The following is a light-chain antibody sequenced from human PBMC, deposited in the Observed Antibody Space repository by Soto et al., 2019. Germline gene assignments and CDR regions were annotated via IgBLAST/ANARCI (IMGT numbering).Light chain of an antibody. J-gene: IGKJ2*01. CDR3: QQYGTSPPVYT. CDR2: GTY. CDR1: QSISSTY. Sequence: EIVLTQSPGTLSLSPGERATLSCRTSQSISSTYLAWYQQKPGQAPRLLIYGTYSRATVIPDRFSGSGSGRDFTLTISRLEPEDFAVYYCQQYGTSPPVYTFGQGTKLEI. V-gene: IGKV3-20*01.